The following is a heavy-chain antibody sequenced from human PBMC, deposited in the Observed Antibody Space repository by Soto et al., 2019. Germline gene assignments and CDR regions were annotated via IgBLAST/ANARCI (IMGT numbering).Heavy chain of an antibody. Sequence: EVQLVESGGGLVKPGESLRLSCAASGFTFTNAWMNWVHQAPGKGLEWVGRIKSKTDGGTTDYASPVKGRFTISRDDSKXXXXLXXXXXXXXXXXXXXXXXXPNSGXYY. CDR1: GFTFTNAW. CDR3: XXXPNSGXYY. J-gene: IGHJ6*03. D-gene: IGHD1-26*01. CDR2: IKSKTDGGTT. V-gene: IGHV3-15*07.